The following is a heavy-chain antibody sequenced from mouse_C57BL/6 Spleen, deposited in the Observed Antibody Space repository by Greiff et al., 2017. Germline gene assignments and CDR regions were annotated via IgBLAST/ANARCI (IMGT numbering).Heavy chain of an antibody. Sequence: QVHVKQPGAELVRPGSSVKLSCKASGYTFTSYWMDWVKQRHGQGLEWIGNIYPSDSENHYNQKFKDKATLTLDKSSSTAYMQLSSLTSEDSAVYDCERGAPYPYWYFDFWGTGTTLTVSS. CDR2: IYPSDSEN. J-gene: IGHJ1*03. CDR3: ERGAPYPYWYFDF. V-gene: IGHV1-61*01. CDR1: GYTFTSYW.